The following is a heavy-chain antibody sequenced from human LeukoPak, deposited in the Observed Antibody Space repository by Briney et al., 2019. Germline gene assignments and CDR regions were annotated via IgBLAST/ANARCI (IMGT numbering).Heavy chain of an antibody. J-gene: IGHJ4*02. V-gene: IGHV3-23*01. CDR1: GLTFSSYA. Sequence: GGSLRLSCAASGLTFSSYAMTWVRQAPGKGRECVSAISGSGDNTYLADSVKVRFTISRDNSKNTLYLQMNSLRAEDTAVYYCSKSRDYFVYWGQGTLVAVSS. CDR2: ISGSGDNT. CDR3: SKSRDYFVY.